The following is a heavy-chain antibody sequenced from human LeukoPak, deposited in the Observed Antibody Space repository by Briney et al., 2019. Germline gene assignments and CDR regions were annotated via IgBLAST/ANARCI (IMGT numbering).Heavy chain of an antibody. D-gene: IGHD3-9*01. J-gene: IGHJ4*02. Sequence: SETLSLTCTVSGGSISSSTYYWGWIRQPPGKGLEWIGSIEYSGSAYYNPSLKSRVTISVDTSKNQFFLKLNSVTATDTAVYYCARHQLIDWSPAVDFWGQGTLVTVSS. CDR3: ARHQLIDWSPAVDF. V-gene: IGHV4-39*01. CDR2: IEYSGSA. CDR1: GGSISSSTYY.